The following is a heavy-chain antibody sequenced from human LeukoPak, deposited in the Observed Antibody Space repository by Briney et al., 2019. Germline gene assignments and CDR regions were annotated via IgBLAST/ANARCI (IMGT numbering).Heavy chain of an antibody. CDR2: INHSGST. J-gene: IGHJ5*02. CDR3: ASHSGGYYPNWFDP. V-gene: IGHV4-34*01. CDR1: GGSFSGYY. D-gene: IGHD3-3*01. Sequence: SETLSLTCAVYGGSFSGYYWSWIRQPPGKGLEWIGEINHSGSTNYNPSLKSRVTISVDTSKNQFSLKLSSVTAADTAVYYCASHSGGYYPNWFDPWGQGTLVTVSS.